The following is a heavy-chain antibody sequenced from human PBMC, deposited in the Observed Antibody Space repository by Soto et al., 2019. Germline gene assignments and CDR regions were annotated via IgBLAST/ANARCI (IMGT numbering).Heavy chain of an antibody. CDR3: ARVGGYYGDYPNFDY. Sequence: QVQLQESGPGLVKASETLSLTCAVSGGSISPFYWAWIRQPPGKGLEWIGNIYYTGSTNYNPSHRSRVTISVDTSKNQVSMKVTSVTAADTAVYYGARVGGYYGDYPNFDYWGQGTLVTVSS. V-gene: IGHV4-59*01. CDR2: IYYTGST. CDR1: GGSISPFY. D-gene: IGHD4-17*01. J-gene: IGHJ4*02.